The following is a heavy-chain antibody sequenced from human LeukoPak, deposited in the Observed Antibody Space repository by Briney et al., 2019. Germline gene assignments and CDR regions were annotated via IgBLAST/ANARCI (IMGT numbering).Heavy chain of an antibody. CDR1: GFTFTGYA. J-gene: IGHJ4*02. CDR2: ISGSGGST. V-gene: IGHV3-23*01. D-gene: IGHD3-10*01. CDR3: AKGGLWFGELFFLFDY. Sequence: PGGSLRLSCAASGFTFTGYAMSWVRQAPGKGLEWVSAISGSGGSTYYADSVRGRFTISRDNSKNTLYLQMNSLRAEDTAVYYCAKGGLWFGELFFLFDYWGQGTLVTVSS.